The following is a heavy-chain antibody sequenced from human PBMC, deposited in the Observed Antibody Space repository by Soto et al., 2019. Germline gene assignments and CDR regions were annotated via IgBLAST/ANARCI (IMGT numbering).Heavy chain of an antibody. Sequence: QVQLEQSGAEVKKPGASVKVSCKASGYTFTNHYIHWVRQGPGQGPEWMGTFNPSGGKTDYAQKFKGRATLTRETPTSTVYIELRRLRSEETAIYYCARDEYHYGSGSSYSTLDDWGQGTLVTVSS. V-gene: IGHV1-46*01. CDR1: GYTFTNHY. D-gene: IGHD3-10*01. J-gene: IGHJ4*02. CDR2: FNPSGGKT. CDR3: ARDEYHYGSGSSYSTLDD.